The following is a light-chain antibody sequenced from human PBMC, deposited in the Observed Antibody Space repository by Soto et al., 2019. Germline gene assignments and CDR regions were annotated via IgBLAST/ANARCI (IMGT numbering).Light chain of an antibody. J-gene: IGLJ2*01. V-gene: IGLV2-14*01. CDR3: NSYSRSSTLIV. CDR1: SNDVGDYEY. Sequence: QFALTQPASVSGSPGQSITISCTRISNDVGDYEYVSWFQHHPGKAPKLLVYEVNNRPSGVSNRFSGSKSGNTASLTISGLQAEDEADYYCNSYSRSSTLIVFGGGTKLTV. CDR2: EVN.